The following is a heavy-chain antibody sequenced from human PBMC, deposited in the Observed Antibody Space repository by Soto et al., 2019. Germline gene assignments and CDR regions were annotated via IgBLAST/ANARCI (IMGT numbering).Heavy chain of an antibody. Sequence: GASVKISCKASGYTFTSYGISWVRQAPGQGLEWMGWISAYNGNTNYAQKLQGRVTMTTDTSTSTAYMELRSLRSDDTAVYYCARDIIPRITMIVVVSLGLWFDPWGQGTLVTVSS. CDR1: GYTFTSYG. V-gene: IGHV1-18*01. J-gene: IGHJ5*02. CDR3: ARDIIPRITMIVVVSLGLWFDP. CDR2: ISAYNGNT. D-gene: IGHD3-22*01.